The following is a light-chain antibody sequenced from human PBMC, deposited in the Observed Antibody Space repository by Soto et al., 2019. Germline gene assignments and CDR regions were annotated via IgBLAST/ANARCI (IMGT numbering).Light chain of an antibody. CDR3: CAYAGSSTWV. CDR2: EDN. CDR1: SSDVGNYNL. J-gene: IGLJ3*02. Sequence: SALTQPASVSGSPGQSITISCTGTSSDVGNYNLVSWYQQHPGKAPKLMIYEDNKRPSRVSNRFSGSKSGNTASLTISGLQAEDDADYYCCAYAGSSTWVFGGGTKLTVL. V-gene: IGLV2-23*01.